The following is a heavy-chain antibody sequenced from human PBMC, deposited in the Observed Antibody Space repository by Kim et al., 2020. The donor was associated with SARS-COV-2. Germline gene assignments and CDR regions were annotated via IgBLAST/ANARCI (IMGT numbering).Heavy chain of an antibody. CDR3: AKTDRTPLFGVPNNHYYGMDV. V-gene: IGHV3-23*01. CDR2: ISGAGVNT. CDR1: GFTFSTYA. D-gene: IGHD3-3*01. J-gene: IGHJ6*02. Sequence: GGSLRLSCAASGFTFSTYAMNWVRQAPGKGLEWVSSISGAGVNTYYTDSVKGRFTISRDNSRDTQYLQMNSLRAEDTAVYYCAKTDRTPLFGVPNNHYYGMDVWGQGTTVTVSS.